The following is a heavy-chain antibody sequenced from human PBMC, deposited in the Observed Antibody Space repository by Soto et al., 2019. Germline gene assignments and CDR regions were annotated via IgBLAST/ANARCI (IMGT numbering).Heavy chain of an antibody. CDR2: ISYDGSNK. CDR3: AKAGKEYSGPVDY. Sequence: GGSLRLSCAASGFTFSSYGMHWVRQAPGKGLEWVAVISYDGSNKYYADSVKGRFTISRDNSKNTLYLQMNSLRAEDTAVYYCAKAGKEYSGPVDYWGQGTLVTVSS. J-gene: IGHJ4*02. V-gene: IGHV3-30*18. CDR1: GFTFSSYG. D-gene: IGHD1-26*01.